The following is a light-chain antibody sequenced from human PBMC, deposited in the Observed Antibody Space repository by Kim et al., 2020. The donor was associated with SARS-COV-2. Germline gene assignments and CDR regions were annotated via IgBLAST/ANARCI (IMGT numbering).Light chain of an antibody. CDR3: QVWDTSSDHVV. CDR2: NDS. Sequence: SYELTQPPSVSVAPGKTATITCGGNNIGGKNVHWYQQKPGQAPVVVIYNDSDRPSDIPARFSGSNSGNTATLTISRAEAGDEADYYCQVWDTSSDHVVFG. V-gene: IGLV3-21*04. J-gene: IGLJ3*02. CDR1: NIGGKN.